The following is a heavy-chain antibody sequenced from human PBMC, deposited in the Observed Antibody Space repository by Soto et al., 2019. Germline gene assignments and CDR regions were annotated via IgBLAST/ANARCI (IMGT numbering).Heavy chain of an antibody. Sequence: SETLSLTCTVSGGSISSGGYYWSWIRQHPGKGLEWIGYIYYSGSTYYNPSLKSRVTISVDTSKNQFSLKLSSVTAADTAVYYCAREGGLVLDAFDTWGQGTMVTVSS. CDR2: IYYSGST. J-gene: IGHJ3*02. V-gene: IGHV4-31*03. CDR1: GGSISSGGYY. D-gene: IGHD3-9*01. CDR3: AREGGLVLDAFDT.